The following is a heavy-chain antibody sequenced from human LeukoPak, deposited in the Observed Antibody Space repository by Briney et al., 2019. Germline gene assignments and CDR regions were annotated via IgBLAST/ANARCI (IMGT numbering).Heavy chain of an antibody. CDR1: GDSISSSSYY. V-gene: IGHV3-11*05. D-gene: IGHD5-18*01. Sequence: KPSETLSLTCTVSGDSISSSSYYWGWIRQAPGKGLEWVSYISSGSSYTNYADSVKGRFTISRDNAKNSLYLQMNSLRAEDTVVYYCARDNREGYGWVAEPIDYWGQGTLVTVSS. J-gene: IGHJ4*02. CDR2: ISSGSSYT. CDR3: ARDNREGYGWVAEPIDY.